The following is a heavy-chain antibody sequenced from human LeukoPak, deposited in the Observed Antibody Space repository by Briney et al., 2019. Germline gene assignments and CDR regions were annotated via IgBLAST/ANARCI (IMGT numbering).Heavy chain of an antibody. J-gene: IGHJ4*02. CDR2: ISYSEST. Sequence: SETLSLTCTVSGGSISSYYWSWIRQPPGKGLEWIGYISYSESTNYNPSPKSRVTMSVDTSKNQFSLKLSSVTAADTAVYYCARGRLWTWDYWGQGTLVTVSS. CDR3: ARGRLWTWDY. D-gene: IGHD5-18*01. CDR1: GGSISSYY. V-gene: IGHV4-59*08.